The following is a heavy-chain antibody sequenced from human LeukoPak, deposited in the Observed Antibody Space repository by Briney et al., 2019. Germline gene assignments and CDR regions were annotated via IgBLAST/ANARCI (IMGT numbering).Heavy chain of an antibody. CDR3: AKYPKSRSPGY. Sequence: GGSLRLYCAASGFTFSSYAMSWVRQAPGKGLEWVSAISGSGGSTYYADSVKGRFTISRDNSKNTLYLQMHSLRAEDTAVYYCAKYPKSRSPGYWGQGTLVTVSS. D-gene: IGHD6-13*01. J-gene: IGHJ4*02. CDR2: ISGSGGST. CDR1: GFTFSSYA. V-gene: IGHV3-23*01.